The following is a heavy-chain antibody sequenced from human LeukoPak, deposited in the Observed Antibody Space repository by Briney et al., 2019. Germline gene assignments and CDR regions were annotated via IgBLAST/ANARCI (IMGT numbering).Heavy chain of an antibody. V-gene: IGHV1-18*01. D-gene: IGHD3-22*01. Sequence: ASVKVSCKASGYTFTSYGISWVRHAPGPGLEWMGWISAYNGNTNYAQKLQGRVTMTTDTSTGTAYMELRSLRSDDTAVYYCARDTQPAMIVVNMGGYWGQGTLVTVSS. CDR3: ARDTQPAMIVVNMGGY. J-gene: IGHJ4*02. CDR2: ISAYNGNT. CDR1: GYTFTSYG.